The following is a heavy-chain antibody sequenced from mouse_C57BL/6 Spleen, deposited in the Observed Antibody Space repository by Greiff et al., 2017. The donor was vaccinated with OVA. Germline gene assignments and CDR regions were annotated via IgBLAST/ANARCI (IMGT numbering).Heavy chain of an antibody. CDR1: GYAFSSSW. CDR3: ATAQATGAMDY. Sequence: VQLQQSGPELVKPGASVKISCKASGYAFSSSWMHWVKQRPGKGLEWIGRIYPGDGATNYNGKFKGKATLTADKSSSTADMQLSSLTSEDSAVYFCATAQATGAMDYWGQGTSVTVSS. CDR2: IYPGDGAT. J-gene: IGHJ4*01. D-gene: IGHD3-2*02. V-gene: IGHV1-82*01.